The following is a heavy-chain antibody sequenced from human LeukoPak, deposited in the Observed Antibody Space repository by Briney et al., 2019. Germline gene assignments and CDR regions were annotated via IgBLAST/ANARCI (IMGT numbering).Heavy chain of an antibody. CDR3: ARDLGYYRADY. D-gene: IGHD1-26*01. CDR2: IKGDGSDN. CDR1: GFTVGSNY. J-gene: IGHJ4*02. Sequence: GGSLRLSCAASGFTVGSNYMSWVRQAPGKGLEWVANIKGDGSDNHYVDSVRGRFTISRDNAKNSLYLQMNSLRAEDTAVYYCARDLGYYRADYWGQGTLVTVSS. V-gene: IGHV3-7*04.